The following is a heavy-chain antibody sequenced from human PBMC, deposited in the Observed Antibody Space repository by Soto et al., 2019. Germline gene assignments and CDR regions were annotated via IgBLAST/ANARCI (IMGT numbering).Heavy chain of an antibody. J-gene: IGHJ6*02. V-gene: IGHV3-30-3*01. CDR3: AREVVAPPDYYYGMDV. CDR1: GFTFSSYA. CDR2: ISYDGSHK. Sequence: QVELVESGGDVVQPGMSLRLSCVATGFTFSSYAMHWVRQAPGKGLEWVAVISYDGSHKYYADSVQGRSTSSRDNSDNALYLQMNSLRGEDTAVYYCAREVVAPPDYYYGMDVWGQGTTVTVSS. D-gene: IGHD2-2*01.